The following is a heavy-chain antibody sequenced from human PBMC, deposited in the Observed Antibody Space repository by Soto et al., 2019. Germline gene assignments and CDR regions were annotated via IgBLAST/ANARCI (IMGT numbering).Heavy chain of an antibody. V-gene: IGHV4-39*01. CDR3: ARADYSNLRPRGKYYFDY. CDR1: GGSISSSSYY. Sequence: PSETLSLTCTVSGGSISSSSYYWGWIRQPPGKGLEWIGNVYYGGSTYYNPSLKSRVTISVETSKNQFSLKLSSVTAADTAVYYCARADYSNLRPRGKYYFDYWGQGTLVTVSS. D-gene: IGHD4-4*01. J-gene: IGHJ4*02. CDR2: VYYGGST.